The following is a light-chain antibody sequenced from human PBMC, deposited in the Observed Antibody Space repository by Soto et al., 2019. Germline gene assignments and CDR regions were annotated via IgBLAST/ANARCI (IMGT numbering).Light chain of an antibody. V-gene: IGLV2-14*01. CDR3: SSYTSSATLV. J-gene: IGLJ2*01. CDR2: DVS. Sequence: QSVLTQPASVSGSPGQSITISCTGTSTDVGGYDYVSWYQQHPGEAPKLMIYDVSNRPSGVSNRFSGSKSGNTASLIISGLQAEDEADYYCSSYTSSATLVFGGGTKLTVL. CDR1: STDVGGYDY.